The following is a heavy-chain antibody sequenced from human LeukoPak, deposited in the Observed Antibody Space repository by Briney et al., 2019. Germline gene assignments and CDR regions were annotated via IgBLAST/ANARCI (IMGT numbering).Heavy chain of an antibody. Sequence: GGSLRLSCAASGFTVSSNYMSWVRQAPGKGLEWVSVIYSGGSTYYADSVKGRFTISRDNSKNTLYLQMNSLRAEDTAVYYCARARGVPTGSYFDYWGQGTLVTVSS. CDR3: ARARGVPTGSYFDY. V-gene: IGHV3-66*01. CDR2: IYSGGST. J-gene: IGHJ4*02. CDR1: GFTVSSNY. D-gene: IGHD1-26*01.